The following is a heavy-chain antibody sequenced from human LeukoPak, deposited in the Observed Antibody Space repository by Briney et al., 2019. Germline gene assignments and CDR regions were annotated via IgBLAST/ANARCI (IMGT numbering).Heavy chain of an antibody. J-gene: IGHJ4*02. CDR2: IIHSGST. D-gene: IGHD3-10*01. CDR3: ARTYYDSGTKFDY. V-gene: IGHV4-34*12. Sequence: AETLSLTCTVSGGSISSYYWNWIRQLPGKGLGWIGEIIHSGSTNYTPSLKSRVTISVDTSKNQFSLKLNSVTAADTAVYYCARTYYDSGTKFDYWGQGTLVTVSS. CDR1: GGSISSYY.